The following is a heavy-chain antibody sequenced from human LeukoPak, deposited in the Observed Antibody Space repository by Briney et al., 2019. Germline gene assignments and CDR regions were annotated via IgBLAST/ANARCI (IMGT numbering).Heavy chain of an antibody. CDR2: INHSGST. J-gene: IGHJ6*02. V-gene: IGHV4-34*01. Sequence: SETLSLTCAVYGGSFSGYYWSWIRQPPGKGLEWIGEINHSGSTNYNPSLKSRVTISVDTSENQFSLKLSSVTAADTAVYYCASDPTYRPYSGSYRYYYYYGMDVWGQGTTVTVSS. CDR3: ASDPTYRPYSGSYRYYYYYGMDV. CDR1: GGSFSGYY. D-gene: IGHD1-26*01.